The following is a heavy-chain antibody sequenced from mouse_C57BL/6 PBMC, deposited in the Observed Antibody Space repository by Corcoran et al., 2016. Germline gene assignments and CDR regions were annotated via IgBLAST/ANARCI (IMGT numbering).Heavy chain of an antibody. J-gene: IGHJ3*01. CDR3: ARKGSREFAY. CDR1: GYTFTDYY. CDR2: INPNNGGT. Sequence: EVQLQQSGPELVKPGASVKISCKASGYTFTDYYMNWVKQSHGKSLEWIGDINPNNGGTSYNQKFKGKATLTVDKSSSTAYMELRSLTSEDSAVYYCARKGSREFAYWGQGTLVTVSA. V-gene: IGHV1-26*01. D-gene: IGHD1-1*01.